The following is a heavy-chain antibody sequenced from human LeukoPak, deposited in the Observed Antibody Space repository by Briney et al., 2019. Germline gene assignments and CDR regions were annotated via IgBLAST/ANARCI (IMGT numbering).Heavy chain of an antibody. J-gene: IGHJ4*02. V-gene: IGHV4-61*02. CDR3: ARFPGYSYGPHFDY. CDR1: GGSISSGSYY. CDR2: IYTSGST. D-gene: IGHD5-18*01. Sequence: PSQTLSLTCIVSGGSISSGSYYWSWIRQPAGKGLEWIGRIYTSGSTNYNPSLKSRVTISVDTSKNQFSLKLSSVTAADTAVYYCARFPGYSYGPHFDYWGQGTLVTVSS.